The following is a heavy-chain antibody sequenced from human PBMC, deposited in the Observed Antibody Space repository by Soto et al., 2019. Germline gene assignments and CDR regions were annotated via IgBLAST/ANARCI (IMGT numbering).Heavy chain of an antibody. Sequence: PGGSLRLSCAASGFTFSGSAMHWVRQASGKGLEWVGRIRSKANSYATAYAASVKGRFTISRDDSKNTAYLQMNSLKTEDTAVYYCTTGYCSGGSCYSFYYYYMDVWGKGTTVTVSS. CDR1: GFTFSGSA. V-gene: IGHV3-73*01. D-gene: IGHD2-15*01. J-gene: IGHJ6*03. CDR2: IRSKANSYAT. CDR3: TTGYCSGGSCYSFYYYYMDV.